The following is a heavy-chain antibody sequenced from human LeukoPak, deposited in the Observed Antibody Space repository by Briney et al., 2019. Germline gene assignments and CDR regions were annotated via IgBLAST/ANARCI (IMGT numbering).Heavy chain of an antibody. CDR1: GGSISSGGYY. V-gene: IGHV4-31*03. D-gene: IGHD6-13*01. CDR3: ARSWRRYSSSWWRSWFDP. J-gene: IGHJ5*02. Sequence: PPQTPCLTCTVSGGSISSGGYYWSWIRQHPGKGLEWIGYIYYSGSTYYNPSLKSRVTISVDTSKNQFSLKLSSVTAADTAVYYCARSWRRYSSSWWRSWFDPWGQGNRVPLFS. CDR2: IYYSGST.